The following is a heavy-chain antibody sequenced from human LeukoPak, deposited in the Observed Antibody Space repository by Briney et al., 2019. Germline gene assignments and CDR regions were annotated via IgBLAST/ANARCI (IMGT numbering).Heavy chain of an antibody. D-gene: IGHD3-3*01. J-gene: IGHJ4*02. CDR3: AKDRKSVRFLEWLSVDY. Sequence: GGSLRLSCAASGFTFSSYAMSWVRQAPGKGLEWVSAISGSGGSTYYADSVKGRFTISRDNSKNTLYLQRNSLRAEDTAVYYCAKDRKSVRFLEWLSVDYWGQGTLVTVSS. V-gene: IGHV3-23*01. CDR1: GFTFSSYA. CDR2: ISGSGGST.